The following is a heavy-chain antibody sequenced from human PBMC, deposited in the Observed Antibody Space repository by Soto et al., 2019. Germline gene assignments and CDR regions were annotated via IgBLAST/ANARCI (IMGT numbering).Heavy chain of an antibody. D-gene: IGHD6-19*01. V-gene: IGHV4-59*01. J-gene: IGHJ4*02. CDR2: VYYTGST. CDR3: ARSVAVPGAHIDY. CDR1: GGSISGSY. Sequence: SETLSLTCSVAGGSISGSYWSWIRQSPGKGLEWLGYVYYTGSTNYSPSLRSRVSISVDTSKNEFSLRLSSVTAADTAVYFCARSVAVPGAHIDYWGQGTQVTVSS.